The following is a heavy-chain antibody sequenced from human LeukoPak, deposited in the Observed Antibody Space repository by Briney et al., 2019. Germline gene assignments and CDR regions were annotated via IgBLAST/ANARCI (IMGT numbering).Heavy chain of an antibody. J-gene: IGHJ4*02. Sequence: PSETLSLTCTVSGGPIGSYYWSWLRQSAGKGLEWIGRIYSSGDTDYNPSLKSRVTMSVDTSKNQFSLKVTSVTAADTAVYYCARSLPFDYWGQGTLVTVSS. CDR3: ARSLPFDY. CDR2: IYSSGDT. V-gene: IGHV4-4*07. CDR1: GGPIGSYY.